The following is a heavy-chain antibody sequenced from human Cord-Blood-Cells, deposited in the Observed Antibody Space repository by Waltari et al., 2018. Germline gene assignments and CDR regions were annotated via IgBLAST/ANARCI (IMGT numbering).Heavy chain of an antibody. D-gene: IGHD6-13*01. V-gene: IGHV3-33*01. J-gene: IGHJ3*02. Sequence: QVQLVGSGGGVVQHGRSRRLHCAASGLTFSSSGLPWVRRAPGKGLEWVAVIWYDGSNKYYADSVKGRFTISRDNSKNTLYLQMNSLRAEDTAVYYCARDQSAAGNDAFDIWGQGTMVTVSS. CDR2: IWYDGSNK. CDR3: ARDQSAAGNDAFDI. CDR1: GLTFSSSG.